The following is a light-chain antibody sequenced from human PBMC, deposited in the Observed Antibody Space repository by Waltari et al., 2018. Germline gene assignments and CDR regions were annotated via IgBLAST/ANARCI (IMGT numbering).Light chain of an antibody. Sequence: EIVLTQSPGTLSLSPGERATLPCRASQSVGRSLAWYQQIPGQAPRLLIYGASSRATGIPDRFSGSGSGTDFSLTISRLEPEDFAVYFCQHYVRLPATFGQGTKVAI. CDR3: QHYVRLPAT. CDR1: QSVGRS. V-gene: IGKV3-20*01. CDR2: GAS. J-gene: IGKJ1*01.